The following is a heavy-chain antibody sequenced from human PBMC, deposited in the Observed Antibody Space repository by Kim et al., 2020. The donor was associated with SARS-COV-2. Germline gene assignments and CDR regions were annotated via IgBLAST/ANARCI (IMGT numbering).Heavy chain of an antibody. D-gene: IGHD6-13*01. J-gene: IGHJ6*02. CDR3: ARGLSSSFSYYYYGMDV. Sequence: GGSLRLSCAASGFTFSSYSMNWVRQAPGKGLEWVSSISSSSSYIYYADSVKGRFTISRDNAKNSLYLQMNSLRAEDTAVYYCARGLSSSFSYYYYGMDVWGQGTTVTVSS. CDR2: ISSSSSYI. CDR1: GFTFSSYS. V-gene: IGHV3-21*01.